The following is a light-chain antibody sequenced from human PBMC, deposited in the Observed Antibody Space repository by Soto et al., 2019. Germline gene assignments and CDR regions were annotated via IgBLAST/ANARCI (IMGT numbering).Light chain of an antibody. J-gene: IGKJ5*01. CDR1: QSILYSSNNKTY. CDR3: QQYYTPPRT. Sequence: DIVMTQSPDSLAVSLGGTATVNCRSSQSILYSSNNKTYLAWYQQKPGQPPKLLLYWASTREFGVPDRFSGSGSGTDFTLTISSLQTEDVAVYYCQQYYTPPRTFGHGTRLEI. CDR2: WAS. V-gene: IGKV4-1*01.